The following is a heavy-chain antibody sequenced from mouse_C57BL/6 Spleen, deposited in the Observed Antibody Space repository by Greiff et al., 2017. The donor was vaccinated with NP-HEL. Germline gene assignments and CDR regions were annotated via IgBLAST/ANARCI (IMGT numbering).Heavy chain of an antibody. V-gene: IGHV1-62-2*01. CDR3: ARHEVPYYCNYAWFAY. CDR1: GYTFTEYT. Sequence: VQLQQSGAELVKPGASVKLSCKASGYTFTEYTIHWVKQRSGQGLEWIGWFYPGSGSIKDNEKFKDKATLTADKSYSTVYMEISSLTSEDSAVYFCARHEVPYYCNYAWFAYWGQGTLVTVSA. CDR2: FYPGSGSI. J-gene: IGHJ3*01. D-gene: IGHD2-1*01.